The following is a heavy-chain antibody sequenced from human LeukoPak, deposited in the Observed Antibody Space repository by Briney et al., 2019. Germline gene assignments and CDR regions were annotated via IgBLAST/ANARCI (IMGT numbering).Heavy chain of an antibody. Sequence: GESLKISCKGSGYSFPTYWIGWVRQMPGKGLEWMGIIYPGDSDTRYSPSFQGQVTISADKSISTAYLQWSSLKASDTAMYYCARHGPIAAVGYYFDYWGQGTLVTVSS. V-gene: IGHV5-51*01. CDR2: IYPGDSDT. D-gene: IGHD6-13*01. CDR3: ARHGPIAAVGYYFDY. CDR1: GYSFPTYW. J-gene: IGHJ4*02.